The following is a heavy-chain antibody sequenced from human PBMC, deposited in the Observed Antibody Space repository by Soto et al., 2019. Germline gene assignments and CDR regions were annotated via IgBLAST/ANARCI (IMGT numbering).Heavy chain of an antibody. CDR2: IYHSGST. Sequence: XETLSLTCAVSGFSISSSNWWSWVRQPPVKGLEWIGEIYHSGSTNYNPSLKSRVTISVDKSKNQFSLKLSSVTAADTAVYYCARDVVAVAGGFDYWGQGTLVTVSS. D-gene: IGHD6-19*01. CDR1: GFSISSSNW. CDR3: ARDVVAVAGGFDY. V-gene: IGHV4-4*02. J-gene: IGHJ4*02.